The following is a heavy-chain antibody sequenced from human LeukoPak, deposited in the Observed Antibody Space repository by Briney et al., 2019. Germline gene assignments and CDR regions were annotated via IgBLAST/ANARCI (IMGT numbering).Heavy chain of an antibody. D-gene: IGHD2-2*01. V-gene: IGHV1-2*02. CDR1: GYTFTAYS. CDR3: ARVFSTSTSSLDY. Sequence: ASVKVSCKASGYTFTAYSLHWVRRAPEQGLEWMGWINPNSGVTNYAQKFQGRVIMTRDTSISTAYMELSRLGSDDTAVYYCARVFSTSTSSLDYWGQETLGTVSS. CDR2: INPNSGVT. J-gene: IGHJ4*02.